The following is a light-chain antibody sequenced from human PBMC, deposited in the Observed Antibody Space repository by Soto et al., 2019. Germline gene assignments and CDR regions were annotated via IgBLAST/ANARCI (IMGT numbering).Light chain of an antibody. CDR1: QSVSSSY. V-gene: IGKV3-20*01. J-gene: IGKJ4*01. CDR2: GAS. Sequence: EIELTQSPGSLSLSPGDRATLSCRASQSVSSSYLAWYQQKPGQAPRLLIYGASSRATGIPDRFSGSGSGTDFTLTISILEPDDIAVYYSQQYSISPLFGGGTKVDIK. CDR3: QQYSISPL.